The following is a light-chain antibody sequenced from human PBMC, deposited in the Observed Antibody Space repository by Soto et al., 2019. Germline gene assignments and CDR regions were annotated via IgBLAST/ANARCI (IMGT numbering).Light chain of an antibody. CDR1: TLGSKF. Sequence: SYELTQPPSVSVSPGQTANITCSGNTLGSKFVFWYQQKAGQSPMVVIYEDTKRPSGIPERFSGSNSGNTATLTISGTQAMDEADFYCQAWDSGTVVFGGGTKLTVL. J-gene: IGLJ2*01. V-gene: IGLV3-1*01. CDR3: QAWDSGTVV. CDR2: EDT.